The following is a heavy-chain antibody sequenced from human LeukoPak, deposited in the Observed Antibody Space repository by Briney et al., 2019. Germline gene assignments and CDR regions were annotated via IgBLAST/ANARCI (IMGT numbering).Heavy chain of an antibody. V-gene: IGHV3-11*05. Sequence: GGSLRLSCAATGFSVSDYSISWIRQSPGKGPEWISYVMSGRGSTNYADSVKGRFTISRDNAKNSVALQLDGLRADDTAVYFCTRERRGSYYAFESWGQGTLVTVSS. CDR2: VMSGRGST. CDR1: GFSVSDYS. J-gene: IGHJ4*02. D-gene: IGHD3-16*01. CDR3: TRERRGSYYAFES.